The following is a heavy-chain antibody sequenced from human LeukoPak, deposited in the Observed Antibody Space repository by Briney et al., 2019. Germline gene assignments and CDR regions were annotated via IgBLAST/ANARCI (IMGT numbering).Heavy chain of an antibody. V-gene: IGHV1-2*02. CDR2: INPSGDTV. CDR1: GYTFINYY. D-gene: IGHD3-3*01. Sequence: ASVKVSCKASGYTFINYYIHWVRQAPGQGLEWMGRINPSGDTVNYAQKFQGRVTMTRDTSISTAYMELSRLRSDDTAVYYCARHTTIFLDWGQGTLVTVSS. J-gene: IGHJ4*02. CDR3: ARHTTIFLD.